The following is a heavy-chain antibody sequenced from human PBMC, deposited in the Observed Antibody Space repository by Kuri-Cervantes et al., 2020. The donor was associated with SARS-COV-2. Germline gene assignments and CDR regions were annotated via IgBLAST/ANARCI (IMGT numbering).Heavy chain of an antibody. Sequence: SETLSLTCTVSGDSIKSYYWSWIRQSPGKGLEWIGYMFYSGSTNYNPSLKSRVTMSVDTSKNQFSLKLSSVTAADTAVYYCARDREGYSSSWYGIDYWGQGTLVTVSS. CDR1: GDSIKSYY. CDR2: MFYSGST. J-gene: IGHJ4*02. D-gene: IGHD6-13*01. V-gene: IGHV4-59*12. CDR3: ARDREGYSSSWYGIDY.